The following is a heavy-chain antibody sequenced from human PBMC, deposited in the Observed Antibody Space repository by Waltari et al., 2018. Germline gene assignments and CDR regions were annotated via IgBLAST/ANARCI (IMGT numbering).Heavy chain of an antibody. V-gene: IGHV4-39*01. Sequence: QLQLQESGPGLVKPSETLSLTCTVSGGSISSSSYYWGWIRQPPGKGVEGIGSMYYSGSTYYTPALKSRFTISVDTSKHQFSLRLSAVTAADTAVYYCARSTLPGTGLVVVAAKTIANWFDPWGQGTLVTVSS. CDR3: ARSTLPGTGLVVVAAKTIANWFDP. D-gene: IGHD2-15*01. CDR1: GGSISSSSYY. J-gene: IGHJ5*02. CDR2: MYYSGST.